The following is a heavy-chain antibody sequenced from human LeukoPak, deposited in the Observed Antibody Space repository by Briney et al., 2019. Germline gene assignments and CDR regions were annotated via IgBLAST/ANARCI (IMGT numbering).Heavy chain of an antibody. J-gene: IGHJ4*02. V-gene: IGHV3-23*01. Sequence: GGSLRLSCAASGFTFSSYAMSWVRQAPGKGPEWVSAISGSGGSTYYADSVKGRFTISRDNSKNTLYLQMNSLRAEDTAVYYCAKEGRYYDFWSGYYHFDYWGQGTLVTVSS. CDR1: GFTFSSYA. CDR3: AKEGRYYDFWSGYYHFDY. D-gene: IGHD3-3*01. CDR2: ISGSGGST.